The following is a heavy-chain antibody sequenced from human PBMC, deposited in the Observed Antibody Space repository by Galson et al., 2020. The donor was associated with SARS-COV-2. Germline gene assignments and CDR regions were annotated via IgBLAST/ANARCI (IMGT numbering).Heavy chain of an antibody. J-gene: IGHJ4*02. V-gene: IGHV1-2*02. D-gene: IGHD6-13*01. CDR2: INPNTGGT. CDR3: ARDVGGAAADYFDF. CDR1: EYTFTGYH. Sequence: ASVKVSCKASEYTFTGYHIHWVRQAPGQGLEWMGWINPNTGGTDYAQELQGRVTMTRDTSISTAYLELSGLTSDDTAVYYCARDVGGAAADYFDFWGQGTLVTVSS.